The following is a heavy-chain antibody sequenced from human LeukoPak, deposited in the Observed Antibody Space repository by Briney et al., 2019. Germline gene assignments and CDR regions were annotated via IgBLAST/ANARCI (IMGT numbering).Heavy chain of an antibody. J-gene: IGHJ4*02. CDR2: ISSSSSHI. D-gene: IGHD2-2*01. V-gene: IGHV3-21*01. CDR3: TLGGPIVVLPVAFDY. Sequence: PGGSLRLSCAASGFTFSSFSMNWVRQAPGKGLEWVSSISSSSSHIYYADSVKGRFTISRDNARKSLFLQMNSLGAEDTAIYYCTLGGPIVVLPVAFDYWGQGTMVTVSS. CDR1: GFTFSSFS.